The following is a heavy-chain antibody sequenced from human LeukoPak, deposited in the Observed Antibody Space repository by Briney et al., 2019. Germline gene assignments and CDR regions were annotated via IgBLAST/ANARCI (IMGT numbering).Heavy chain of an antibody. Sequence: GASVKVSCKASGYTFPGYYMHWVRQAPGQGLAWMGWINPNSGGTNYAQKFQGRVTMTRDTSISTAYMELSRLTSDDTAVYYCARNQPLGSGITPDYYYYYGMDVWGQGTTVTVSS. D-gene: IGHD3-10*01. CDR2: INPNSGGT. CDR1: GYTFPGYY. J-gene: IGHJ6*02. V-gene: IGHV1-2*02. CDR3: ARNQPLGSGITPDYYYYYGMDV.